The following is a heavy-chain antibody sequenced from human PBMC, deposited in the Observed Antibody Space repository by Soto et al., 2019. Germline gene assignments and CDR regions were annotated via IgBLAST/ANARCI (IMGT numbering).Heavy chain of an antibody. Sequence: PGGSLRLSCAASGFTFSTYSMNWVRQAPGKGLEWVSYISSSSSTIFYTDSVKGRFTVSRDNAKNSLYLQMNSLRAEDTAVYYWARDQLYYNDISGRPLNAFDVWGQGTMVTVSS. D-gene: IGHD3-22*01. CDR3: ARDQLYYNDISGRPLNAFDV. J-gene: IGHJ3*01. CDR1: GFTFSTYS. CDR2: ISSSSSTI. V-gene: IGHV3-48*01.